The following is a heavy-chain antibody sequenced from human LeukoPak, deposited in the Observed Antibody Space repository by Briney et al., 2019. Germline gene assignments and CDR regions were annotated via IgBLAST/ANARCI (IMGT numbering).Heavy chain of an antibody. J-gene: IGHJ6*03. D-gene: IGHD3-9*01. V-gene: IGHV1-2*02. Sequence: PGASVKVSCKASGYTFTGYYMHWVRQAPGQGLEWMGWINPNSGGTNYAQKLQGRVTMTTDTSTGTAYMELRSLRSDDTAVYYCARDYDILTGSFYYMDVWGKGTTVTISS. CDR3: ARDYDILTGSFYYMDV. CDR1: GYTFTGYY. CDR2: INPNSGGT.